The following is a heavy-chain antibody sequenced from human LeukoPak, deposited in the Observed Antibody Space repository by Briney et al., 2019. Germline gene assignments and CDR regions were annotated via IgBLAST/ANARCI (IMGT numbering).Heavy chain of an antibody. Sequence: ASVKVSCKASGYTFTSYYIHWVRQAPGQGLEWMGIINPTGGSTSYAQRFQGRVTMTSDTSTTTVYMELSSLRSEDTAKYYCAGTFDDRSGEGFDYWGQGTLVTVSS. CDR1: GYTFTSYY. CDR3: AGTFDDRSGEGFDY. V-gene: IGHV1-46*01. J-gene: IGHJ4*02. D-gene: IGHD7-27*01. CDR2: INPTGGST.